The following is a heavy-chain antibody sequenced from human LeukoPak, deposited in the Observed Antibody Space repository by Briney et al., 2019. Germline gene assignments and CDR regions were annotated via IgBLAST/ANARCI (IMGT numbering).Heavy chain of an antibody. Sequence: KPSETLSLTCTVSGGSISSYYWSWIRQPPGKGLEWIGYIYYSGSTNYNPSLKSRVTTSVDTSKNQFSLKLSSVTAADTAVYYCARAAREDSSGWYRKAFDIWGQGTMVTVSS. V-gene: IGHV4-59*01. J-gene: IGHJ3*02. D-gene: IGHD6-19*01. CDR1: GGSISSYY. CDR2: IYYSGST. CDR3: ARAAREDSSGWYRKAFDI.